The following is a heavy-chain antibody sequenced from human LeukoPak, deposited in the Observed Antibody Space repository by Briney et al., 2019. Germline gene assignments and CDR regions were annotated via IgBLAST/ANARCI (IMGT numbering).Heavy chain of an antibody. Sequence: QPGGSLRLSCAASGFTFRSHDTNWLRQAPGKGLEWISHISDSGSIYYADSVKGRFTISRDNARNSLYMHMNSLRAEDTAVYYCARDHGDDIWDSWGQGTLVTVSS. D-gene: IGHD3-9*01. CDR3: ARDHGDDIWDS. CDR2: ISDSGSI. CDR1: GFTFRSHD. V-gene: IGHV3-48*03. J-gene: IGHJ4*02.